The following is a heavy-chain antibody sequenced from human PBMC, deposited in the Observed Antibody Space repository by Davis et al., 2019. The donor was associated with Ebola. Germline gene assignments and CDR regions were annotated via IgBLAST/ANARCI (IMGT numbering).Heavy chain of an antibody. CDR1: GGSISSYYW. CDR2: IYWDDDK. Sequence: TLSLTCTVSGGSISSYYWSWIRQPPGKALEWLALIYWDDDKRYSPSLKSRLTITKDTSKNQVVLTMTNMDPVDTATYYCAHLTYSSGWYRWGQGTLVTVSS. V-gene: IGHV2-5*08. J-gene: IGHJ5*02. CDR3: AHLTYSSGWYR. D-gene: IGHD6-19*01.